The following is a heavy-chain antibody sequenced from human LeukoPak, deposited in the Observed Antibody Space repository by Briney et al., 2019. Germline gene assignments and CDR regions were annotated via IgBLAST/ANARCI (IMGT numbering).Heavy chain of an antibody. CDR3: ARGDYYDSSGYSQYFQH. V-gene: IGHV3-33*08. Sequence: GTSLRLSCAACGFTYHNYGMHWVRQDPGKGLEGLKDIWYDGSNKYYADSGKRRYTIFRDNSKNTLYLQMDRMRAEDTAVYYCARGDYYDSSGYSQYFQHWGQGTLVTVSS. D-gene: IGHD3-22*01. CDR2: IWYDGSNK. J-gene: IGHJ1*01. CDR1: GFTYHNYG.